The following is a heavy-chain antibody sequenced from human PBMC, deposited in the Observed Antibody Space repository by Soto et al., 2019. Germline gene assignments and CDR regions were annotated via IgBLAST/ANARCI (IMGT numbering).Heavy chain of an antibody. CDR3: ARAYCSGGSCRVIFDY. V-gene: IGHV1-2*04. J-gene: IGHJ4*02. CDR1: GYTFTGYY. Sequence: ASVKVSCKASGYTFTGYYMHWVRQAPGQGLEWMGWINPNSGGTNYAQKFQGWVTMTRDTSISTAYMELSRLRSDDTAVYYCARAYCSGGSCRVIFDYWGQGTLVTVSS. D-gene: IGHD2-15*01. CDR2: INPNSGGT.